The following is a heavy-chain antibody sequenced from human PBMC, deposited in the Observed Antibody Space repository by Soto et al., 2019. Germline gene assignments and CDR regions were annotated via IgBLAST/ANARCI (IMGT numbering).Heavy chain of an antibody. CDR2: SNAGNGNT. D-gene: IGHD6-6*01. CDR1: GYTFTSCA. Sequence: ASVKVSCKTSGYTFTSCAMHSVRLAPGHRHERMGWSNAGNGNTKYPQKFQGRVTITRDTSASTAYMELGSLRSEDTAVYYCARVRVPRPDYYYGMDVWGQGTTGAVSS. J-gene: IGHJ6*02. CDR3: ARVRVPRPDYYYGMDV. V-gene: IGHV1-3*01.